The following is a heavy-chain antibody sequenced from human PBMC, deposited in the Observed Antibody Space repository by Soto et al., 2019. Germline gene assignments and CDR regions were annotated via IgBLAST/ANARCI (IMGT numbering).Heavy chain of an antibody. CDR2: IYYSGST. Sequence: PSETLSLTCTFSGGSIRSYYWSWIRQPPGKGLEWIGYIYYSGSTNYNPSLKSRVTISVDTSKNQFSLKLSSVTAADTAVYYCARESLIGERSPLWGQGTLVTVSS. J-gene: IGHJ4*02. V-gene: IGHV4-59*12. CDR3: ARESLIGERSPL. D-gene: IGHD7-27*01. CDR1: GGSIRSYY.